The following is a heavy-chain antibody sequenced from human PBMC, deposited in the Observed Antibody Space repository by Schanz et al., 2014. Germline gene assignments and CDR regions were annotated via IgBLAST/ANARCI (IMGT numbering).Heavy chain of an antibody. D-gene: IGHD6-19*01. Sequence: QVQLVQSGSELKKPGASVKVSCKASGYIFIGYYIHWVRQAPGQGLEWMGRVSPYSGDTNYAKMFQGRVTMTTDTSISTAYMELSRLTSDDTAVFFCARENTAVAGMPRVMDVWGQGTTVTVTS. J-gene: IGHJ6*02. V-gene: IGHV1-2*06. CDR2: VSPYSGDT. CDR3: ARENTAVAGMPRVMDV. CDR1: GYIFIGYY.